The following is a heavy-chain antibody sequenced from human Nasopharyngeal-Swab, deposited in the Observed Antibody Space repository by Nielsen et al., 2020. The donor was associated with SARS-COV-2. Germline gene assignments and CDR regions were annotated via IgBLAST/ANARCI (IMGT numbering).Heavy chain of an antibody. CDR1: GFSFSNYA. CDR3: TRVGEDTAMVDFDY. Sequence: GESLKISCAASGFSFSNYAMSWVRQAPGKGLEWVGFIRSKAYGGTTEYAASVKGRFTISRDDSKSIAYLQMNSLKTEDTAVYYCTRVGEDTAMVDFDYWGQGTLVTVSS. V-gene: IGHV3-49*04. D-gene: IGHD5-18*01. J-gene: IGHJ4*02. CDR2: IRSKAYGGTT.